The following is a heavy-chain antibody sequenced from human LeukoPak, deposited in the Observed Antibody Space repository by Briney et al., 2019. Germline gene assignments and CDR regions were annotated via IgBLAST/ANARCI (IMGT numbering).Heavy chain of an antibody. CDR1: GFTFNNYF. Sequence: GGSLRLSCAASGFTFNNYFMHWVRQAPGKGLVWVSRITSDVSGTNYADSVKGRFTISRDNAKNTLYLQMNSLRVEDTAVYYCVNLGYCTTSSCQPWGQGTLVTVSS. J-gene: IGHJ4*02. CDR3: VNLGYCTTSSCQP. CDR2: ITSDVSGT. V-gene: IGHV3-74*01. D-gene: IGHD2-2*01.